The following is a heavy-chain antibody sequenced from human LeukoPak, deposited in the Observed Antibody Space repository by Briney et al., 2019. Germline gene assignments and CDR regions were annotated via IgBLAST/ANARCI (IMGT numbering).Heavy chain of an antibody. V-gene: IGHV4-39*02. CDR2: IYYSGST. Sequence: KTSETLSLTCTVSGGSISSSSYYWGWIRQPPGKGLEWIGSIYYSGSTYYNPSLKSRVTISVDTSKNQFSLKLSSVTAADTAVYYCARENGDYSLSATDWGQGTLVTVSS. D-gene: IGHD4-17*01. CDR1: GGSISSSSYY. CDR3: ARENGDYSLSATD. J-gene: IGHJ4*02.